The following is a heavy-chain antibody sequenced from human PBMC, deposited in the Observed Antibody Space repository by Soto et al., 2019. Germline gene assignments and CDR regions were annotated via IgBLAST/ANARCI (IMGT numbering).Heavy chain of an antibody. V-gene: IGHV3-23*01. CDR2: IGSRGDST. D-gene: IGHD6-19*01. Sequence: EVQLLESGGGLVQPGGSLRLSCAASGFTFSSFAMSWVRQAPGKGLEWVSAIGSRGDSTYYADSVKGRFTISRDNSTNPLHLPTTSPPAEDTAVYYSAKDLISGYNSGPPFASWGQGTLVSVSS. CDR3: AKDLISGYNSGPPFAS. CDR1: GFTFSSFA. J-gene: IGHJ4*02.